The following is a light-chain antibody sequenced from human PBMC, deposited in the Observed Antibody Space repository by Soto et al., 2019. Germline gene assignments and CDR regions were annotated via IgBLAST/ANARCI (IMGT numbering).Light chain of an antibody. Sequence: QSVLTQPPSVSAAPGQMITISCSGSSSSIGSNYVSWYQQLPGTAPKLLIYESKKRPSGISDRISGSKSGTSATLGIAGLQTGDEADYYCGAWASSLNVYVFGTGTKLTVL. V-gene: IGLV1-51*01. CDR2: ESK. J-gene: IGLJ1*01. CDR3: GAWASSLNVYV. CDR1: SSSIGSNY.